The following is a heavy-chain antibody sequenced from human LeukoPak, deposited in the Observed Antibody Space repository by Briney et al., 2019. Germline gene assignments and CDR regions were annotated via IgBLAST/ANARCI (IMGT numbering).Heavy chain of an antibody. D-gene: IGHD3-10*01. Sequence: PGWSLRLSCAAPGFTFNSYTMHWVRQAPGKGLEWVAVMSSDGNKKFYAEYVKGRFTISRDNSENALYLEMNSLRGEDTAVYYCARGDYDLSGSYHYGMDVWGQGTTVTVSS. J-gene: IGHJ6*02. V-gene: IGHV3-30-3*01. CDR3: ARGDYDLSGSYHYGMDV. CDR1: GFTFNSYT. CDR2: MSSDGNKK.